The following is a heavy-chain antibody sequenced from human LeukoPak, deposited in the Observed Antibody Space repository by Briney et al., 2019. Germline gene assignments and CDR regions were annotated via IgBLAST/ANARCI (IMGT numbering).Heavy chain of an antibody. V-gene: IGHV4-34*01. CDR3: ARLYATVIRGSWFDP. J-gene: IGHJ5*02. CDR1: GGSFSGYS. Sequence: SETLSLTCAVYGGSFSGYSWNWIRQPPGKGLEWIGDITHTGTTNYNSSLTSRLTMSVDTSQNQLSLKLNPVTAADTGVSYCARLYATVIRGSWFDPWGQGTLVTVSS. D-gene: IGHD3-10*01. CDR2: ITHTGTT.